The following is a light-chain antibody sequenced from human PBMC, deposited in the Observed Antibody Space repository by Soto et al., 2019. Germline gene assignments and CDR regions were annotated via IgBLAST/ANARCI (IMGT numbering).Light chain of an antibody. CDR3: HQYNTWPLT. Sequence: DIQMTQSPSSLSASVGDRVTITCRASQDIRNELGWYQQKPGKAPKRLIYAASSLQSGVPSRFSGSGSGTEFTLAISSLQFEDFAVYYCHQYNTWPLTFGGGTKVEIK. V-gene: IGKV1-17*01. CDR2: AAS. J-gene: IGKJ4*01. CDR1: QDIRNE.